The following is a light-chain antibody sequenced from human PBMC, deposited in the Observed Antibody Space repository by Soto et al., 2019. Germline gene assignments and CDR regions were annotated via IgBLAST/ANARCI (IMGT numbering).Light chain of an antibody. CDR2: LGS. J-gene: IGKJ2*01. CDR1: QSLLHSNGFNY. Sequence: DLVMTQSPLSLPVTPREPASISCRSSQSLLHSNGFNYLDWYLQKPGQSPQLLIYLGSYRASGVPDRFSGSGSGTDFTLKISRVEAEDVGVYYCMQALQTPYTFGQGTKLEIK. CDR3: MQALQTPYT. V-gene: IGKV2-28*01.